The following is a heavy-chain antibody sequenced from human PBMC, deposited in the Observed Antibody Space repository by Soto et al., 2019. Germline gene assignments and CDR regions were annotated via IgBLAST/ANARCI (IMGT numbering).Heavy chain of an antibody. V-gene: IGHV3-73*01. CDR2: IKTKVESYAT. CDR1: GFTLSGFD. CDR3: TRRYCSGGGCYSDFDY. J-gene: IGHJ4*02. Sequence: GGSLRLSCAASGFTLSGFDIHWVRPASWEGLEWVGRIKTKVESYATELAASVKGRFTISRDDPKNTAYLEMNSLKTEDTAVYYCTRRYCSGGGCYSDFDYWGQGPLVTVSS. D-gene: IGHD2-15*01.